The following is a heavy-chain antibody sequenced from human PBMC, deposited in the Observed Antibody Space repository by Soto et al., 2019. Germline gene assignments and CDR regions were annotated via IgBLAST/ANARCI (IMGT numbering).Heavy chain of an antibody. J-gene: IGHJ4*02. Sequence: QVQLQQWGAGLLKPSETLSLTCAVYGGSFSGYYWTWIRQPPGTGLEWIGEINHSGSTNYNPSLTSRVTISVDTANNQFSLKLTSVTAADTAVYYCARDKITGLFDYWGQGTLVTVSS. D-gene: IGHD2-8*02. CDR1: GGSFSGYY. CDR2: INHSGST. CDR3: ARDKITGLFDY. V-gene: IGHV4-34*01.